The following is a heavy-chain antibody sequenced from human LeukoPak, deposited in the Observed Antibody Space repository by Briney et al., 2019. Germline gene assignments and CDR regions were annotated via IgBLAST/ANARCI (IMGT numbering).Heavy chain of an antibody. Sequence: ESGPTLVKPTQTLTLTCTFSGFSLSTSGVGVGWIRQPPGKALEWLALIYWNDDKRYSPSLKSRLTITKDTSKNQVVLTMTNMDPVDTATYYCAHIPPAGGFGELLLDYWGQGTLVTVSS. CDR2: IYWNDDK. CDR3: AHIPPAGGFGELLLDY. V-gene: IGHV2-5*01. CDR1: GFSLSTSGVG. D-gene: IGHD3-10*01. J-gene: IGHJ4*02.